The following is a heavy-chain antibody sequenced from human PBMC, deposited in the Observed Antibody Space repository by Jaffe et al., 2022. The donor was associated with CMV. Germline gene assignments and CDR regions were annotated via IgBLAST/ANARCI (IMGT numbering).Heavy chain of an antibody. CDR1: GFIFSRYE. V-gene: IGHV3-48*03. Sequence: EVQLVESGGGLVQPGGSLRLSCAASGFIFSRYEMNWVRQPPGKGLEWVSYISSSGSTTYYADSVKGRFTISRDDARNSLYLQMNSLRAEDTAVYYCARLDIAVYYLDYWGQGTLVTVSS. CDR2: ISSSGSTT. CDR3: ARLDIAVYYLDY. D-gene: IGHD6-19*01. J-gene: IGHJ4*02.